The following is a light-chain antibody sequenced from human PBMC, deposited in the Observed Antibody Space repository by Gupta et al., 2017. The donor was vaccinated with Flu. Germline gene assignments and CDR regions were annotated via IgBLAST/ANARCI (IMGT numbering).Light chain of an antibody. Sequence: EKVMTQSPGTLSVSPGERVTLSCRASQTVYNNLAWYQQKPGQAPRLLIYDASTRATGIPARFSGSGSGTEFTLTISGLQSEDFAVYYCQQYNAWPLTFGGGTKVEIK. CDR3: QQYNAWPLT. CDR1: QTVYNN. J-gene: IGKJ4*01. CDR2: DAS. V-gene: IGKV3-15*01.